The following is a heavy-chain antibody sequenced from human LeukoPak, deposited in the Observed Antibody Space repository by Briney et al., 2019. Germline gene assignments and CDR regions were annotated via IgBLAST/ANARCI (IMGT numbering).Heavy chain of an antibody. CDR1: GFTFSRYN. Sequence: GGSLRLSCATSGFTFSRYNMNWVRQAPGKGLEWVSSISSSSSYIYYADSVKGRFTISRDNAKNSLYLQMNSLRAEDTAVYYCARVAFGGNSGVDYWGQGTLVTVSS. CDR2: ISSSSSYI. V-gene: IGHV3-21*01. J-gene: IGHJ4*02. CDR3: ARVAFGGNSGVDY. D-gene: IGHD4-23*01.